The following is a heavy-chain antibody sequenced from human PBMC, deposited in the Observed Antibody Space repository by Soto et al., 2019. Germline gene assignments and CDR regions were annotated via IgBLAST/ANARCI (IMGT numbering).Heavy chain of an antibody. CDR2: MNPNSGNT. CDR3: ARGFYDILTGYYYFDD. V-gene: IGHV1-8*01. CDR1: RYTFTSYD. Sequence: GASVKVSCKASRYTFTSYDINWVRQATGQGLEWMGWMNPNSGNTGYAQKFQGRVTMTRNTSISTAYMELSSLRSEDTAVYYCARGFYDILTGYYYFDDWGQGTLVTVSS. D-gene: IGHD3-9*01. J-gene: IGHJ4*02.